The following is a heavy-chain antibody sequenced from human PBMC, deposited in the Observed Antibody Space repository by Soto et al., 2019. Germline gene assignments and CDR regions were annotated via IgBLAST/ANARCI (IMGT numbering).Heavy chain of an antibody. CDR1: GETFSGHY. V-gene: IGHV4-34*01. CDR3: ARKTCDNDSGSCARDY. D-gene: IGHD3-10*01. CDR2: ISLSGSS. Sequence: SETLSLTCAVYGETFSGHYWSWIRQPPGKGLEWIGDISLSGSSDYNPSLKSRVTISVDTSKNQFSLNMRSVTVADTAVYYCARKTCDNDSGSCARDYWGRGTLVTVSS. J-gene: IGHJ4*02.